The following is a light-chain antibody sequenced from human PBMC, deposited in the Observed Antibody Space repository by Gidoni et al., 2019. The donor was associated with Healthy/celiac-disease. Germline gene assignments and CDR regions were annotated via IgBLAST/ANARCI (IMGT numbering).Light chain of an antibody. J-gene: IGKJ2*01. V-gene: IGKV3-20*01. CDR2: GAS. Sequence: EIVLTQPPGTLSLSPGERATLSCRASQSVSSSYLAWYQQKPGQAPRLLIYGASSRATGIPDRFSGSGSETDFTLTISRLEPEDFAVYYCQQYGSSPMYTFXQXTKLEIK. CDR1: QSVSSSY. CDR3: QQYGSSPMYT.